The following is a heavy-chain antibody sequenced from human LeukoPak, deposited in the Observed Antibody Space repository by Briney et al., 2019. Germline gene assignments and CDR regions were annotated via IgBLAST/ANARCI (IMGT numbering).Heavy chain of an antibody. CDR3: ARAINSGYDKDAFDI. D-gene: IGHD5-12*01. J-gene: IGHJ3*02. V-gene: IGHV4-61*02. CDR2: KYTTGAT. CDR1: GGSISSGLYY. Sequence: SETLSLTCTVSGGSISSGLYYWTWIRQPAGKGLEWIGRKYTTGATNYNPSLKSRVTISLDTSKNHYSLKMTSVTAADTAVYYCARAINSGYDKDAFDIWGQGTMVTVSS.